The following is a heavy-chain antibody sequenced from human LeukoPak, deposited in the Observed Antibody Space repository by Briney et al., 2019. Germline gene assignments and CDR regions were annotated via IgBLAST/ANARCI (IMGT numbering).Heavy chain of an antibody. CDR1: AGSISSYY. J-gene: IGHJ4*02. V-gene: IGHV4-59*08. CDR3: ARVAFWSGYY. D-gene: IGHD3-3*01. CDR2: IYYSGST. Sequence: SETLSLTCTVSAGSISSYYWSWIRQPPGKGLEWIGYIYYSGSTNYNPSLKSRVTISVDTSKNQFSLKLSSVTAADTAVYYCARVAFWSGYYWGQGTLVTVSS.